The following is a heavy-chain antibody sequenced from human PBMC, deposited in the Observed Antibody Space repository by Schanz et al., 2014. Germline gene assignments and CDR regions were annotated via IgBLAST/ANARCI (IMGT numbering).Heavy chain of an antibody. Sequence: QVQLQESGPGLVKPSETLSLTCTVSGGSISSYYWSWIRQPPGKGLEWIGYIYGTDSTNYNPSLKSRVTISTDTSENQFSLKLTSVTAADTAVYYCAGDPEGRYNRTSFYGAGDYWGQGTLVTVSS. D-gene: IGHD2-2*01. CDR3: AGDPEGRYNRTSFYGAGDY. CDR2: IYGTDST. CDR1: GGSISSYY. J-gene: IGHJ4*02. V-gene: IGHV4-59*01.